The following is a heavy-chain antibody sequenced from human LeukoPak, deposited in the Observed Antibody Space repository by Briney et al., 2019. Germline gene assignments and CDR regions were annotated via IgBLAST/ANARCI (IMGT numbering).Heavy chain of an antibody. CDR2: INHSGST. J-gene: IGHJ4*02. CDR3: GSRRTAMFGVIKGPIDY. D-gene: IGHD3-3*01. Sequence: SETLSLTCAVYGGSFSGYYWSWIRQPPGKGLEWIGEINHSGSTNYNPSLKSRVTVSVDTSKNQFSLKLSSVTAADTAVYYCGSRRTAMFGVIKGPIDYWGQGTLVTVSS. V-gene: IGHV4-34*01. CDR1: GGSFSGYY.